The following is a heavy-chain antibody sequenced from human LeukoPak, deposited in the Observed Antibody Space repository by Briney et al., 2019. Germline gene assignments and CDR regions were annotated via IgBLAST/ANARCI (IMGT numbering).Heavy chain of an antibody. CDR2: IWYDGSNK. J-gene: IGHJ5*02. CDR1: GFTFSSYG. Sequence: PGGSLRLSCAASGFTFSSYGMHWVRQAPGKGLEWVAVIWYDGSNKYYADPVKGRFTISRDNSKNTLYLQMNSLRAEDTAVYYCARVRAAAGTGGWFDPWGQGTLVTVSS. V-gene: IGHV3-33*01. D-gene: IGHD6-13*01. CDR3: ARVRAAAGTGGWFDP.